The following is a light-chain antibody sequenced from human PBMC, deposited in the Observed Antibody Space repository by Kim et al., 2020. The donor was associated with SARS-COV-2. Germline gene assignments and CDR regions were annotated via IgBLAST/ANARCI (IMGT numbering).Light chain of an antibody. CDR1: QSVSSY. CDR3: QQYGFSPNT. J-gene: IGKJ2*01. Sequence: EIVLTQSQGTLSLSPGERATLSCRASQSVSSYLAWYQQKPGQAPRLLIHGASSRATGIPDRFSGSGSGTDFTLTISRLEPEDFAVYYCQQYGFSPNTFGQGTKLEI. V-gene: IGKV3-20*01. CDR2: GAS.